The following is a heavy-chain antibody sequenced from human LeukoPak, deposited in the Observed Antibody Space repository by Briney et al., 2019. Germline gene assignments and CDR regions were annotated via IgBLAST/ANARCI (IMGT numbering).Heavy chain of an antibody. Sequence: SVKVSCKASGYTFTSYGISWVRQAPGQGLEWMGWISAYNGNTNYAQKLQGRVTMTTDTSMSTAYMELRSLRSDDTAVYYCARDLKRGYSSGRYSWGTGSSNDYWGQGTLVTVSS. CDR3: ARDLKRGYSSGRYSWGTGSSNDY. CDR1: GYTFTSYG. D-gene: IGHD6-19*01. V-gene: IGHV1-18*01. CDR2: ISAYNGNT. J-gene: IGHJ4*02.